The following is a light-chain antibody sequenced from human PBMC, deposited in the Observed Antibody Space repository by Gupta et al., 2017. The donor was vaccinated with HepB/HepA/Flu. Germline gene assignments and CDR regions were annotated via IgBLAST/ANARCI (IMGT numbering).Light chain of an antibody. CDR3: QQRQNWPPLT. V-gene: IGKV3-11*01. CDR1: QSVSRY. Sequence: ETVLTQSPATLSLSPGERATLSCRASQSVSRYLAWFQQKPGQAPRLLIYDASNRATGVPDRFTGSGSGTDFTLVISNLEPEDSAVYYCQQRQNWPPLTFGGGTKLEIK. CDR2: DAS. J-gene: IGKJ4*01.